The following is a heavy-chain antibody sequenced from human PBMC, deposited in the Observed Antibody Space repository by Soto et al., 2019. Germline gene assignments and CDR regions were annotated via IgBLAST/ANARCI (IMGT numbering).Heavy chain of an antibody. J-gene: IGHJ4*02. V-gene: IGHV4-31*03. CDR1: GASISVHTYY. D-gene: IGHD3-10*01. CDR2: IYNTGST. Sequence: QVHLQVSGPGLEKPSQTLSLTCTVSGASISVHTYYWSWVRQLPGKGLESIGHIYNTGSTYYNPSLKSRLTISLDTSKNQFSLKLNSVTAADTAVYYCARDAGGGTGSYYRYFDYWGQGILVTVSS. CDR3: ARDAGGGTGSYYRYFDY.